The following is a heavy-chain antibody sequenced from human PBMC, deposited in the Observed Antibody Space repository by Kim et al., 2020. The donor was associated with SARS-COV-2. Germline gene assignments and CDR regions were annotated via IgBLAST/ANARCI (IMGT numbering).Heavy chain of an antibody. J-gene: IGHJ3*02. CDR3: VRDRMGGAFDI. CDR1: GFPFSAYD. Sequence: GGSLRLSCATSGFPFSAYDMNWVRQAPGKGLEWLSFITKSGTTIYYADSVKGRFTTSRDNAKNSLHPQMNSLKDEDTAVYHCVRDRMGGAFDIWGQGTLV. CDR2: ITKSGTTI. V-gene: IGHV3-48*02. D-gene: IGHD3-16*01.